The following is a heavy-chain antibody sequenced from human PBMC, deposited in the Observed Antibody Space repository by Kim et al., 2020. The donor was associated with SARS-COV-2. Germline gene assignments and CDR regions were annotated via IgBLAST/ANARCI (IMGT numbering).Heavy chain of an antibody. V-gene: IGHV3-49*02. Sequence: ASVKGRFTTSRDDSKTIAYLQMNSLKTEDTAVYYCSSGGPYSTGWYTYFDYWGQGTLVTVSS. J-gene: IGHJ4*02. D-gene: IGHD6-19*01. CDR3: SSGGPYSTGWYTYFDY.